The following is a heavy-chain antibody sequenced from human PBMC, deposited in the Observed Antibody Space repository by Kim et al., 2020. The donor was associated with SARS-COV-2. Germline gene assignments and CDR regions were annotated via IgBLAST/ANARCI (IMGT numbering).Heavy chain of an antibody. CDR1: GGSVTGGSYY. CDR2: VYYTGST. J-gene: IGHJ6*02. CDR3: ARSDYYYGMDV. V-gene: IGHV4-61*01. Sequence: SETLSLTCTVSGGSVTGGSYYWNWIRQTPGKGLEWIGYVYYTGSTNYNPSLKSRVTISEDTSKNQFTLKLSSVNAADTAVYYCARSDYYYGMDVWGQGTTVTVSS.